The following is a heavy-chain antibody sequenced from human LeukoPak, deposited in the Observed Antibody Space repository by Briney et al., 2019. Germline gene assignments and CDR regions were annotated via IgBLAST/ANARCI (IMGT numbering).Heavy chain of an antibody. D-gene: IGHD3-9*01. CDR3: ARRVDYDILTGYFPYFDS. V-gene: IGHV1-18*01. Sequence: GASVKVSCKASGYTFTSYGISWVRQAPGQGLEWMGWISAYNGNTNYAQKLQGRVTMTTDTSTSTAYMELRSLRSDDTAVYYCARRVDYDILTGYFPYFDSWGQGTLVTVSS. CDR2: ISAYNGNT. J-gene: IGHJ4*02. CDR1: GYTFTSYG.